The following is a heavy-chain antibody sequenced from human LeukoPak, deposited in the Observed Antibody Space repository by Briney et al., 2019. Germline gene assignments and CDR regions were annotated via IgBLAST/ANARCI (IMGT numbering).Heavy chain of an antibody. CDR2: INPNSGGT. V-gene: IGHV1-2*02. Sequence: ASVKVSCKASGGTFSSYAISWVRQAPGQGLEWMGWINPNSGGTNYAQKFQGRVTMTRDTSISTAYMELSRLRSDDTAVYYCARDRSPRYCSSTSCYAGLLFDYWGQGTLVTVSS. D-gene: IGHD2-2*01. CDR3: ARDRSPRYCSSTSCYAGLLFDY. J-gene: IGHJ4*02. CDR1: GGTFSSYA.